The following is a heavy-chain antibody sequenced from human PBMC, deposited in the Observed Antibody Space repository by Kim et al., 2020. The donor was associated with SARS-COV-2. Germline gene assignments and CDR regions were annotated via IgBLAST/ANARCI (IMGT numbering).Heavy chain of an antibody. CDR1: GFTFSDYY. J-gene: IGHJ6*02. CDR3: ARDSRTGYSSSWYARGDLYYYYGMDV. V-gene: IGHV3-11*01. D-gene: IGHD6-13*01. CDR2: ISSSGSTI. Sequence: GGSLRLSCAASGFTFSDYYMSWIRQAPGKGLEWVSYISSSGSTIYYADSVKGRFTISRDNAKNSLYLQMNSLRAEDTAVYYCARDSRTGYSSSWYARGDLYYYYGMDVWGQGTTVTVSS.